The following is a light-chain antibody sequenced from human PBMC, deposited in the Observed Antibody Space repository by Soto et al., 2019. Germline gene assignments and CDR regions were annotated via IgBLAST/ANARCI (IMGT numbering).Light chain of an antibody. CDR1: TSDVGGYNL. Sequence: QSALTQPASVSGSPGQSITISCSGTTSDVGGYNLVSWYQQHTAKAPKLLIYEGNKRPSGVPDRFSGSKSGNTASLTISGLQAEDEADYYCCSYVSSILYVFGNGTKVTV. CDR2: EGN. J-gene: IGLJ1*01. V-gene: IGLV2-23*01. CDR3: CSYVSSILYV.